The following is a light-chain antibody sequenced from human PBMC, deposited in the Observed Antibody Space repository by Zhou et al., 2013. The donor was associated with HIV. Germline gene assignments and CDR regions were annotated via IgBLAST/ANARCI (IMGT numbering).Light chain of an antibody. CDR2: KAS. CDR1: QSISTW. J-gene: IGKJ1*01. CDR3: QQCNSPWT. V-gene: IGKV1-5*03. Sequence: DIQMTQSRSTLSASVGDRVTITCRASQSISTWLAWCQQKPGKAPKLLIYKASSLEGGVPSRFSGSGSGTEFILTISSLQPDDFATYYCQQCNSPWTFGQGTKVE.